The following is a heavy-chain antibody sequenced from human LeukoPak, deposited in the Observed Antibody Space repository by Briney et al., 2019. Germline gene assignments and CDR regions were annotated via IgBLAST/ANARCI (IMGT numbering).Heavy chain of an antibody. CDR2: IIPIFGTA. J-gene: IGHJ3*02. CDR1: GGTFSSYA. CDR3: ARDTRSGSYTTSLRAFDI. Sequence: SVKVSCKASGGTFSSYAISWVRQAPGQGLEWMGGIIPIFGTANYAQKFQGGVTITTDESTSTAYMELSSLRSEDAAVYYCARDTRSGSYTTSLRAFDIWGQGTMVTVSS. V-gene: IGHV1-69*05. D-gene: IGHD1-26*01.